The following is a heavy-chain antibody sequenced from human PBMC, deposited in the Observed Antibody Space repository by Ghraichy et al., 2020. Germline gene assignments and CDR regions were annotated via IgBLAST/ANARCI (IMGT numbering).Heavy chain of an antibody. V-gene: IGHV4-59*01. D-gene: IGHD3/OR15-3a*01. Sequence: SETLSLTCTVSGGSISSYYWSWIRQPPGKGLEWIGYIYYSGSTNYNPSLKSRVTISVDTSKNQFSLQLSSVTAADTAVYYCALGMAGGGTGFDPWGQGTLVTVSS. CDR1: GGSISSYY. CDR2: IYYSGST. J-gene: IGHJ5*02. CDR3: ALGMAGGGTGFDP.